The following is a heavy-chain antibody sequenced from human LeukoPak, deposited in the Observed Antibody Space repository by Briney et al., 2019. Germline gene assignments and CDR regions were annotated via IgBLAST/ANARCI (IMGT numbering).Heavy chain of an antibody. D-gene: IGHD6-19*01. Sequence: SETLSLTFTVSVGSISSSGYYWCLIRQPPGKGLEWIGSIHSGGSTYYNPSLKSRVTMSVDTSKNQFSLELNSVTAADTAVYHCARQWLEILSDAFDIWGQGTMVTVSS. V-gene: IGHV4-39*01. CDR2: IHSGGST. CDR1: VGSISSSGYY. J-gene: IGHJ3*02. CDR3: ARQWLEILSDAFDI.